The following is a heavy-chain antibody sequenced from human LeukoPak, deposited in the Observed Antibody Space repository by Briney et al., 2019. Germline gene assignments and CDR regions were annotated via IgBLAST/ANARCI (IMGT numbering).Heavy chain of an antibody. CDR3: ARGGWLDDY. Sequence: GESLKISCKTSGYSFNSYWIGWVRQMPGKGLEWMGRINPSNSYSQYNPSFQGHVTFSVDKSIATVYLQWTTLRASDTAIYYCARGGWLDDYWGQGTLVTVSS. CDR1: GYSFNSYW. V-gene: IGHV5-10-1*01. J-gene: IGHJ4*02. D-gene: IGHD6-19*01. CDR2: INPSNSYS.